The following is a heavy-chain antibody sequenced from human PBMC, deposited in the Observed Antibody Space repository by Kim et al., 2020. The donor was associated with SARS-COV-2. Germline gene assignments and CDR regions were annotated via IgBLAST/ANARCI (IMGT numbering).Heavy chain of an antibody. J-gene: IGHJ6*03. Sequence: SETLSLTCALYGGSFSGYYWSWIRQPPGKGLEWIGEINHSGSTNYNPSLKSRVTISVDTSKNQFSLKLSSVTAADTAVYYCARVRGITIFGVVIGRDYYYMDIWGKGTTVTVSS. V-gene: IGHV4-34*01. D-gene: IGHD3-3*01. CDR2: INHSGST. CDR1: GGSFSGYY. CDR3: ARVRGITIFGVVIGRDYYYMDI.